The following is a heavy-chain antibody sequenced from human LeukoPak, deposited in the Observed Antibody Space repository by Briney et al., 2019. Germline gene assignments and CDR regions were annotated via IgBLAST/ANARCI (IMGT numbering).Heavy chain of an antibody. CDR1: GFTFSNFA. CDR3: AKDALLLLY. CDR2: ISGSGGDT. Sequence: GGSLRLSCAASGFTFSNFAMSWVRQAPGKGLEWVSAISGSGGDTYYADSVKGRFTISRDNAKSTLYLQMNSLRAEDTALYYCAKDALLLLYWGQGTLVTVSS. V-gene: IGHV3-23*01. J-gene: IGHJ4*02. D-gene: IGHD3-22*01.